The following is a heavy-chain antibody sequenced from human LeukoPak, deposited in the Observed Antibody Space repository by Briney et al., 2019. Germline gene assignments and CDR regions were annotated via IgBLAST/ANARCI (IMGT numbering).Heavy chain of an antibody. Sequence: GGSLRLSCAASEFTFVRYAMSWVRQAPGKGVEWVSYTCSSSFKIGYADSVKGRFTISRDNSKNSLYLQMDSLRVEDTAVYYCVRDPLYGSSWYYYNDVWGKGTTVAVSS. CDR1: EFTFVRYA. V-gene: IGHV3-48*04. CDR3: VRDPLYGSSWYYYNDV. D-gene: IGHD6-13*01. CDR2: TCSSSFKI. J-gene: IGHJ6*03.